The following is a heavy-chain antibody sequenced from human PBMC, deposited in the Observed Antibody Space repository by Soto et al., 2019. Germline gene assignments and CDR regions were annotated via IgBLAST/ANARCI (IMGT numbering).Heavy chain of an antibody. CDR2: IDPSGDNT. CDR1: EYSFTSYY. V-gene: IGHV1-46*01. J-gene: IGHJ4*02. Sequence: QVQLVQSGAEVKKPGASAKVSCKASEYSFTSYYMHWVRRAPGQGLEWMGMIDPSGDNTGYPQKFQGRVTMTSDTSTSTVYMELSGLRFDDTAVYYCGLEPTGTGGIDNWGLGTLVTVSS. CDR3: GLEPTGTGGIDN. D-gene: IGHD3-10*01.